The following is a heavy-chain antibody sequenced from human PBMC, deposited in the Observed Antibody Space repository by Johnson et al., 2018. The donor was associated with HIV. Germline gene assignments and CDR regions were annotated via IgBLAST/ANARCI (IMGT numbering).Heavy chain of an antibody. J-gene: IGHJ3*02. D-gene: IGHD3-22*01. CDR3: ARGPPMMVVVFGAFHI. Sequence: QVQLVESGGGLVKPGGSLRLSCAASRFTFSDYYMSWIRQTPGKGLAWVSYISSSGGTIYYADSVKGRFSISRDNAKNSLYLQMNSPRAEDTAVYYCARGPPMMVVVFGAFHIWGQGTMVTVSS. V-gene: IGHV3-11*04. CDR2: ISSSGGTI. CDR1: RFTFSDYY.